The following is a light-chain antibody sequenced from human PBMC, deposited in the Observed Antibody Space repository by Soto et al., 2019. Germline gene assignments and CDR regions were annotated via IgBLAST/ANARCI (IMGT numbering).Light chain of an antibody. CDR3: QSSDSRLSGSDV. CDR2: GDS. V-gene: IGLV1-40*01. CDR1: SSNIGAGYH. Sequence: QSVLTQPPSVSGAPGQRVTISCTVSSSNIGAGYHVHWYQQLPGAAPKLPIFGDSNRPSGVPDRFSGSKSGTSASLAITGLQADDEADYYCQSSDSRLSGSDVFGTGTKV. J-gene: IGLJ1*01.